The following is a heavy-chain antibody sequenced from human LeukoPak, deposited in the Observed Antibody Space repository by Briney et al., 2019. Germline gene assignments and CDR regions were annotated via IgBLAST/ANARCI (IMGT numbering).Heavy chain of an antibody. CDR1: GFTFSSYS. CDR2: ISSSSSYI. D-gene: IGHD5-12*01. CDR3: AKEGYSGYVDY. Sequence: GGSLRLSCAASGFTFSSYSMNWVRQAPGKGLEWVSSISSSSSYIYYADSVKGRFTISRDNSKNTLYLQMNSLRAEDTAVYYCAKEGYSGYVDYWGQGTLVTVSS. V-gene: IGHV3-21*04. J-gene: IGHJ4*02.